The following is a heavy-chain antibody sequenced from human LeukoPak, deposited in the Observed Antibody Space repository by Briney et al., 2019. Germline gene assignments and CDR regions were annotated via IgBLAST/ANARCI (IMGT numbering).Heavy chain of an antibody. CDR3: ARGWARYSCDV. CDR2: ISSSSYI. Sequence: PGGSLRLSCAASGFTFSSYSMNWVRQAPGKGLEWVSSISSSSYIYYADSVKGRFTISRDNAKNSLYLQMNSLRAEDTAVYYCARGWARYSCDVWGQGTTVTVSS. V-gene: IGHV3-21*01. D-gene: IGHD3-9*01. J-gene: IGHJ6*02. CDR1: GFTFSSYS.